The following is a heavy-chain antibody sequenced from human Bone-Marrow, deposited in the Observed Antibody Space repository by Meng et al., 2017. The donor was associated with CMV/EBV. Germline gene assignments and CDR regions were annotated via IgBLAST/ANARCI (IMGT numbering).Heavy chain of an antibody. CDR2: LNHSGST. CDR3: ARGPARPRAGRPGGWFDP. Sequence: SETLSLTCAVYGGSFSGYYWSWIRQPPGKGLEWIGELNHSGSTNYNPSLKSRVTISVDTSKNQFSLKLSSVTAADTAVYCCARGPARPRAGRPGGWFDPWGQGNLVTVSS. J-gene: IGHJ5*02. D-gene: IGHD6-6*01. V-gene: IGHV4-34*01. CDR1: GGSFSGYY.